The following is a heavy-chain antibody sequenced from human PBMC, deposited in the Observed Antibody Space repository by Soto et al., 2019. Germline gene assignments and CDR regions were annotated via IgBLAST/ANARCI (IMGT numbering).Heavy chain of an antibody. J-gene: IGHJ4*02. CDR2: IYWDDSK. Sequence: QITLKESGPTLVRPTQTLTLTCAFSGFSLSTSGVGVGWIRQPPGKALEWLAVIYWDDSKHYSPSLRSRLTITKDTSKNQVVLTMTTMHPMDTGTYYCAHKGPEDWPLDYWGQGTLVTVSS. CDR3: AHKGPEDWPLDY. CDR1: GFSLSTSGVG. D-gene: IGHD3-9*01. V-gene: IGHV2-5*02.